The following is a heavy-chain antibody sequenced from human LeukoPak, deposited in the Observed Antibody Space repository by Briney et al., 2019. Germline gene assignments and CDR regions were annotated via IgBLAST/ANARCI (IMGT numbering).Heavy chain of an antibody. J-gene: IGHJ4*02. D-gene: IGHD3-10*01. V-gene: IGHV3-23*01. CDR2: ISGSGGST. CDR3: ALYYFGAGSYFPHYFDY. Sequence: GGSLRLSCAASGFTFSSYGMSWVRQAPGKGLEWVSGISGSGGSTYYADSVQGRFTVSRDNSKNTLYLQMNTLRAEDTAVYYCALYYFGAGSYFPHYFDYWGQGTLVTVSS. CDR1: GFTFSSYG.